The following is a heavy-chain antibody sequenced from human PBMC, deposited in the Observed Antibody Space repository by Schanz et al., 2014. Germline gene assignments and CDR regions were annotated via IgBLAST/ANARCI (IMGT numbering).Heavy chain of an antibody. D-gene: IGHD1-1*01. V-gene: IGHV3-66*01. CDR1: GFIVRSNY. CDR2: VHPGGST. Sequence: EVQLLESGGGLVQPGGSLRLSCAVSGFIVRSNYMTWVRQAPGKGLEWVSFVHPGGSTYYPDSVKGRFTISRDNSKNTLYLQMDSLRAEDTAVYFCAKKVPAYNPFDSWGQGTLVTVSS. J-gene: IGHJ4*02. CDR3: AKKVPAYNPFDS.